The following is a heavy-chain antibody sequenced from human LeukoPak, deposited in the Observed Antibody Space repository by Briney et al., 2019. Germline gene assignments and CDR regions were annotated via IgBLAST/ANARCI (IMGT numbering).Heavy chain of an antibody. CDR1: GFTFDYYG. CDR2: LNWNGGST. V-gene: IGHV3-20*04. Sequence: GGSLRLSCAASGFTFDYYGMSWVRQAPGQGLEWVFGLNWNGGSTGYADSVKGRLTISRDNGKNSQYMQMNSLRAEDTYVYYCASPGTYTDWGDWGQGTLVTVSS. D-gene: IGHD1-14*01. J-gene: IGHJ4*02. CDR3: ASPGTYTDWGD.